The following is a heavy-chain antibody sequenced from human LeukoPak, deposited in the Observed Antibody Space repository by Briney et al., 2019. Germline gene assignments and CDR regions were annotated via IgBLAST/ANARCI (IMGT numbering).Heavy chain of an antibody. CDR1: GYTLTELS. J-gene: IGHJ4*02. V-gene: IGHV1-24*01. D-gene: IGHD6-19*01. CDR3: ATDNPGIAVAAPDY. Sequence: EASVTVSCKVSGYTLTELSMHWVRQAPGKGLEWMGGFDPEDGETIYAQKFQGRVTTTEDTSTDTAYMELSSLRSEDTAVYYCATDNPGIAVAAPDYWGQGTLVTVSS. CDR2: FDPEDGET.